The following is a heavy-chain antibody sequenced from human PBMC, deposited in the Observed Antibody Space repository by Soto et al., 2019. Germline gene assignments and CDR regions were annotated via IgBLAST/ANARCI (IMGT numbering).Heavy chain of an antibody. D-gene: IGHD5-12*01. CDR3: ARDLGGYDLYGPDS. J-gene: IGHJ4*02. CDR2: VNPYGGTT. V-gene: IGHV1-2*02. Sequence: ASVKFSCKAXGYTFIDSYIHWVRQAPGQGFEWMGWVNPYGGTTHSAQKFEGRVTMTRDTSISTAYMELTGLKYDDTAVYYCARDLGGYDLYGPDSWGQGTLVTVSS. CDR1: GYTFIDSY.